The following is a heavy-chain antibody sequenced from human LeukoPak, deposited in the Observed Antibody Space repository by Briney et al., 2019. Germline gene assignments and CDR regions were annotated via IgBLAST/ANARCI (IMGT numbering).Heavy chain of an antibody. V-gene: IGHV3-23*01. CDR2: ISGSGGST. CDR1: GFTFSSYA. Sequence: GGSLRLSCAASGFTFSSYAMSWVRQAPGKGLEWVSAISGSGGSTYYADSVKGRFTISRDNSKNTLYLQMNSLRAEDTAVYYCAKAVITFGGVIQAYDYWGQGTLVIVSS. D-gene: IGHD3-16*02. J-gene: IGHJ4*02. CDR3: AKAVITFGGVIQAYDY.